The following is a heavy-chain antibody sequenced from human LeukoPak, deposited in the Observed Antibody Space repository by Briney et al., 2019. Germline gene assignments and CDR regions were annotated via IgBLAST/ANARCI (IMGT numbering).Heavy chain of an antibody. D-gene: IGHD1-26*01. Sequence: GGSLRLSCAASGFTVSSNYMSWVRQAPGEGLGWGSVIYSGGSTYYADSVKGRFTISRDNSKNTLYLQMNSLRAEDTAVYYCARGVGSGSRLRAGDYWGQGTLVTVSS. V-gene: IGHV3-53*01. CDR2: IYSGGST. CDR1: GFTVSSNY. J-gene: IGHJ4*02. CDR3: ARGVGSGSRLRAGDY.